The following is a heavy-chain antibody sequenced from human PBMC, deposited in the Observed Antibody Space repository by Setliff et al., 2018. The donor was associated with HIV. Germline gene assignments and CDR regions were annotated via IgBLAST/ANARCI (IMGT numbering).Heavy chain of an antibody. J-gene: IGHJ4*02. CDR2: ITYSETT. CDR3: ARQMGSGSYDTGYYFDS. CDR1: TVSITTTSDS. V-gene: IGHV4-39*01. D-gene: IGHD1-26*01. Sequence: ETLSLTCHVSTVSITTTSDSWAWIRQPPGKGLEWIGSISFSPGTGLEWIVGITYSETTSYNPTLNGRVTMSVDTSKNQFSLDLSSVTAADTAVYFCARQMGSGSYDTGYYFDSWGQGIPVTVSS.